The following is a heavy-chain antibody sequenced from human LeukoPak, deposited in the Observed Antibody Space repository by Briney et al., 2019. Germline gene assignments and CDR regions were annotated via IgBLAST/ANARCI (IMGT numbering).Heavy chain of an antibody. Sequence: PGGSLRLSCAASGFTFRSYLMSWVRQAPGKRLEWVATIKQDGSEKYYVDSVKGRFTISRDNAKNSLYLQMNSLRAEDTAVYYCAREYYYGSGSYYNGYWGQGTLVTVSS. CDR1: GFTFRSYL. CDR2: IKQDGSEK. V-gene: IGHV3-7*04. D-gene: IGHD3-10*01. CDR3: AREYYYGSGSYYNGY. J-gene: IGHJ4*02.